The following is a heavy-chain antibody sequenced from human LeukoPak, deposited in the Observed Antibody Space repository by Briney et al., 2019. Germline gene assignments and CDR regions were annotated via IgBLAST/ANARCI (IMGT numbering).Heavy chain of an antibody. D-gene: IGHD6-13*01. CDR2: ISSSGNTI. Sequence: GGSLRLSCEASGITISNAWMSWVRQAPGKGLEWVSYISSSGNTIYYADSVKGRFTISRDNAKNSLYLQMNSLRAEDTALYYCAKGSIAAAGTGWFDPWGQGTLVTVSS. V-gene: IGHV3-11*01. CDR3: AKGSIAAAGTGWFDP. J-gene: IGHJ5*02. CDR1: GITISNAW.